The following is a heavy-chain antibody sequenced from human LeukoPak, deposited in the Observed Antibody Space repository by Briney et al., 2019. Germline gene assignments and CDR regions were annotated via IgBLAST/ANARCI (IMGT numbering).Heavy chain of an antibody. V-gene: IGHV3-30-3*01. CDR2: ISYDGSNK. CDR3: ARGVSGSYYRYFDY. D-gene: IGHD1-26*01. Sequence: GGSLRLSCAASGFTFSSYAIHWVRQAPCKGLEWVAVISYDGSNKYYAASVKGRFTISRDNAKNSLYLQMNSLRAEDTAVYYCARGVSGSYYRYFDYWGQGTLVTVSS. CDR1: GFTFSSYA. J-gene: IGHJ4*02.